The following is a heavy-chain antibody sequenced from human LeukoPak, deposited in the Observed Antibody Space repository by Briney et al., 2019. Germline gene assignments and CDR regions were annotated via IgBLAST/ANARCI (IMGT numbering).Heavy chain of an antibody. Sequence: GGSLRLSCAASGFTFSSYAVSWVRQAPGKGLEWVSAISGSGGSTYYADSVKGRYTISRDNSKNTLYLQMNSLRAEDTAVYYCAARWGYSSGDYWGQGTLVTVSS. CDR1: GFTFSSYA. CDR2: ISGSGGST. J-gene: IGHJ4*02. CDR3: AARWGYSSGDY. V-gene: IGHV3-23*01. D-gene: IGHD3-22*01.